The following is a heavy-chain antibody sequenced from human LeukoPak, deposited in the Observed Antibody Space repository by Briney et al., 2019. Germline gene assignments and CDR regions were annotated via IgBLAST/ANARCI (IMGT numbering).Heavy chain of an antibody. Sequence: PSETLSLTCAVSGYSISSGYYWGWIRQPPGKGLEWIGSIYRSGSTYYNPSLKSRVTISVDTSKNQFSLKLSSVTAADTAVYYCARGISRGYYDSSGYYWFDPWGQGTLVTVSS. V-gene: IGHV4-38-2*01. CDR3: ARGISRGYYDSSGYYWFDP. D-gene: IGHD3-22*01. CDR2: IYRSGST. CDR1: GYSISSGYY. J-gene: IGHJ5*02.